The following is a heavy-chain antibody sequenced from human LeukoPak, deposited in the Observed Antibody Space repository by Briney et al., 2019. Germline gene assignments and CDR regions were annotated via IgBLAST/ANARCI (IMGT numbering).Heavy chain of an antibody. CDR2: IYYNGST. J-gene: IGHJ5*02. CDR1: GGSVGSFS. V-gene: IGHV4-59*08. CDR3: ARAVGYYGSGTSGEEWFDP. D-gene: IGHD3-10*01. Sequence: SETLSLPCIVSGGSVGSFSWSWIRQSPGKGLEWIGFIYYNGSTNYNPSLKSRVTISVDRSKSQFSLKLSSVTAADTALYYCARAVGYYGSGTSGEEWFDPWGQGTLVTVSS.